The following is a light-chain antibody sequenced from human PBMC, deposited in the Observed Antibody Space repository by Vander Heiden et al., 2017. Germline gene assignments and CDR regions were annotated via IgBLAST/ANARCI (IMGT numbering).Light chain of an antibody. CDR2: WAS. Sequence: DIVMTQSPDSLAVSLGERATINCKSSQSVLYSSKNKNYLAWYQQKPGQPPKLLIYWASTRESGVPDRFSGSGSGTDFTLTISSLQAEDVAVYYCQQYYSTPFTFGHGTKVDIK. CDR3: QQYYSTPFT. V-gene: IGKV4-1*01. CDR1: QSVLYSSKNKNY. J-gene: IGKJ3*01.